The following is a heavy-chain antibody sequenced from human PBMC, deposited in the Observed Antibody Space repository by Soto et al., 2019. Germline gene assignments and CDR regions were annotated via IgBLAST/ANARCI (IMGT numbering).Heavy chain of an antibody. CDR1: GFTFSSYS. CDR2: ISSSSSTI. V-gene: IGHV3-48*01. Sequence: PGGSLSLSCAASGFTFSSYSMNWVRQAPGKGLEWVSYISSSSSTIYYADSVKGRFTISRDNAKNSLYLQMNSLRAEDTAVYYCARDETLVPAAEHDAFDIWGQGTMVTVSS. J-gene: IGHJ3*02. CDR3: ARDETLVPAAEHDAFDI. D-gene: IGHD2-2*01.